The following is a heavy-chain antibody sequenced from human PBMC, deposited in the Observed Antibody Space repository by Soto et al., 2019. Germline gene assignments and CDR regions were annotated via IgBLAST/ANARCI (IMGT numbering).Heavy chain of an antibody. D-gene: IGHD2-21*01. J-gene: IGHJ6*04. CDR2: IIPIFGTA. CDR1: GGTFSSYA. V-gene: IGHV1-69*13. CDR3: ARDLVRVGDGSTAYYYYYGRGG. Sequence: GASVKVSCKASGGTFSSYAISWVRQAPGQGLEWMGGIIPIFGTANYAQKFQGRVTITADESTSTAYMELSSLRSEDTAVYYCARDLVRVGDGSTAYYYYYGRGGWGKETTFTACS.